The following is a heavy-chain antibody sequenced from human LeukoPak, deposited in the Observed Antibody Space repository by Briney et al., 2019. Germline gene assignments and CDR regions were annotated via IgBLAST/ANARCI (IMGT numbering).Heavy chain of an antibody. CDR3: ARGTGGGYDFWSGYYTSSIFDY. J-gene: IGHJ4*02. CDR2: IKQDGSEK. D-gene: IGHD3-3*01. V-gene: IGHV3-7*01. CDR1: GFTFSSYW. Sequence: GSLRLSCAASGFTFSSYWMSWVRQAPGKGLEWVANIKQDGSEKYYVDSVKGRFTISRDNAKNSLYLQMNSLRAEDTAVYYCARGTGGGYDFWSGYYTSSIFDYWGQGTLVTVSS.